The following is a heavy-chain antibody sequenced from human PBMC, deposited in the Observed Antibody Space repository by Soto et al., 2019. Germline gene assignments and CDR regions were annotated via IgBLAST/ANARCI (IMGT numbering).Heavy chain of an antibody. J-gene: IGHJ6*02. CDR1: GYTFTGYY. CDR3: AAQMVGEYYSYGMDV. V-gene: IGHV1-2*04. CDR2: INPNSGGT. Sequence: ASVKVSCKASGYTFTGYYMHWVRQAPGQGLEWMGWINPNSGGTNYAQKFQGWVTMTRDTSISTAYMELSRLRSDDAAVYYCAAQMVGEYYSYGMDVWGQGTTVTVSS. D-gene: IGHD3-10*02.